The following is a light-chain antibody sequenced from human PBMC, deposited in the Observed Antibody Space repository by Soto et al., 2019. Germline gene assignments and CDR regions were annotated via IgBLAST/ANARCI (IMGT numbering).Light chain of an antibody. CDR1: QSVSSY. CDR2: DAS. J-gene: IGKJ4*01. Sequence: EIVSTQSPATLSLSPGERATLSCRASQSVSSYLGWYQQKPGQAPRLLIYDASNRATGIPARFSGTGSGTAFTLTISSLQSEDFAVYYCQQYNNWPLTFGGGTKVDIK. CDR3: QQYNNWPLT. V-gene: IGKV3-15*01.